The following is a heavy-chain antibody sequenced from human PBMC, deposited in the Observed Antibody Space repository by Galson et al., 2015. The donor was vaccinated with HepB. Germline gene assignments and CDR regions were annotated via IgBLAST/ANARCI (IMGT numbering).Heavy chain of an antibody. Sequence: CAASGFTFSSYVMHWVRQAPGQGLVWVSRINSDGSSTSYADSVKGRFTISRDNAKNTLFLQMNSLRAEDTAVYYCHTTTVTTGYYAMDVWGQGTTVTVSS. J-gene: IGHJ6*02. D-gene: IGHD4-17*01. CDR3: HTTTVTTGYYAMDV. V-gene: IGHV3-74*01. CDR2: INSDGSST. CDR1: GFTFSSYV.